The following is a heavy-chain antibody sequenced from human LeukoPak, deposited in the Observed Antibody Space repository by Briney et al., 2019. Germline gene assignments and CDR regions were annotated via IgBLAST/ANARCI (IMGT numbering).Heavy chain of an antibody. CDR3: AKDRGGSSWYYGMDV. CDR2: ISYDGSNK. CDR1: GFTFSSYG. Sequence: SLRLSCAASGFTFSSYGMHWVRQAPGKGLEWVAVISYDGSNKYYADSVKGRFTISRDNSKNTLYLQMNSLRAEDTAVYYCAKDRGGSSWYYGMDVWGQGTTVTVSS. J-gene: IGHJ6*02. D-gene: IGHD6-13*01. V-gene: IGHV3-30*18.